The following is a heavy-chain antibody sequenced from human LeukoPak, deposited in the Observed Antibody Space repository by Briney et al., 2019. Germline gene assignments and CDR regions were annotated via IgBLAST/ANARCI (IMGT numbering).Heavy chain of an antibody. V-gene: IGHV2-5*01. J-gene: IGHJ4*02. CDR3: ARRHGVAAAGGDFDY. Sequence: SGPTLVKPTQTLTLTCTFSGFSLSTSGVGVGWIRQPPGKALEWLALIYWNDDKRYSPSLKSRLTITKDTSKNQVVLTMTNMDPVDTATYYCARRHGVAAAGGDFDYWGQGTLVTVSS. CDR1: GFSLSTSGVG. D-gene: IGHD6-13*01. CDR2: IYWNDDK.